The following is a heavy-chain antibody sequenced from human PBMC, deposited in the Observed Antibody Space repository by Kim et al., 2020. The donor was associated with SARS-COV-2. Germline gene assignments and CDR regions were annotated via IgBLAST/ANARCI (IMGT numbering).Heavy chain of an antibody. CDR3: ARDRGGYGYGGYYFDY. CDR1: GYTFTSYY. CDR2: INPSGGST. D-gene: IGHD5-18*01. Sequence: ASVKVSCKASGYTFTSYYMHWVRQAPGQGLEWMGIINPSGGSTSYAQKFQGRVTMTRDTSTSTVYMELSSLRSEDTAVYYCARDRGGYGYGGYYFDYWGQGTLVTVSS. J-gene: IGHJ4*02. V-gene: IGHV1-46*01.